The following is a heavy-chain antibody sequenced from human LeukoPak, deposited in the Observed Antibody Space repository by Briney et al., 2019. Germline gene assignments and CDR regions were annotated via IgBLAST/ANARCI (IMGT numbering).Heavy chain of an antibody. V-gene: IGHV3-64D*06. J-gene: IGHJ4*02. CDR1: GFTFSSYA. CDR3: VKDRRGSSGVGYFDY. CDR2: ISSNGGST. D-gene: IGHD6-6*01. Sequence: GGSLRLSCSASGFTFSSYAMHWVRQAPGKGLEYVSAISSNGGSTYYADSVKGRFTISRDNSKNTLYLQMSGLRAEDTAVYYCVKDRRGSSGVGYFDYWGQGTLVTVSS.